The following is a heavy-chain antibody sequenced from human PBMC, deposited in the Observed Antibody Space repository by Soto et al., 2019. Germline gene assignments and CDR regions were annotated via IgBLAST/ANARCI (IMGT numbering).Heavy chain of an antibody. CDR3: GRASRGGSGNW. CDR2: IKEDGSDK. V-gene: IGHV3-7*04. D-gene: IGHD3-10*01. J-gene: IGHJ4*02. Sequence: EVQLVESGGSLVQPGESLRLSCVVSGFTFSSSWMSWVRQTPGKGLEWVAHIKEDGSDKYYVDSVKGRFTISRDNAKNSLYLQIHSLRVEDTAVYYCGRASRGGSGNWWGQGTLVTVSS. CDR1: GFTFSSSW.